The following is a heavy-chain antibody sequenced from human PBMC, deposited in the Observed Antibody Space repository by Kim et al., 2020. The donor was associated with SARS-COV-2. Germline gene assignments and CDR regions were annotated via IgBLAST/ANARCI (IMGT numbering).Heavy chain of an antibody. J-gene: IGHJ1*01. D-gene: IGHD3-16*01. V-gene: IGHV7-4-1*02. CDR3: ARAARGGEAFQH. Sequence: YAQGFTGRFVFALDTSVSTAYLQISSLKAEDTAVYYCARAARGGEAFQHWGQGTLVTVSS.